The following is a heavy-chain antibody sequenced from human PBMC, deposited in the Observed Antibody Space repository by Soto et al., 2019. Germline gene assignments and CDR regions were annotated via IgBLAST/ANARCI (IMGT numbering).Heavy chain of an antibody. CDR1: GFTFSSYW. Sequence: EVQLVESGGGLVQPGGSLRLSCAASGFTFSSYWMTWVRQAPGKGLEWVANIKQAGGGKYYVGSVKGRFTISRDNAENSLYLQLDSLRAEDAAVYYCARGAFPTWGSYPLDYWGQGTLVTVSS. D-gene: IGHD3-16*02. CDR3: ARGAFPTWGSYPLDY. J-gene: IGHJ4*02. V-gene: IGHV3-7*04. CDR2: IKQAGGGK.